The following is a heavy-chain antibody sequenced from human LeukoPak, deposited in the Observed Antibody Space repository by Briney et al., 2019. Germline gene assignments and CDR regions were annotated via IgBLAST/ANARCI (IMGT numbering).Heavy chain of an antibody. CDR3: AKDIVVVVAATRNY. J-gene: IGHJ4*02. CDR2: ISGSGGST. Sequence: GGSLRLSCAATGFTFSSYSMNWVRQAPGKGLEWVSAISGSGGSTYYADSVKGRFTISRDNSKNALYLQMNSLRAEDTAVYYCAKDIVVVVAATRNYWGQGTLVTVSS. V-gene: IGHV3-23*01. D-gene: IGHD2-15*01. CDR1: GFTFSSYS.